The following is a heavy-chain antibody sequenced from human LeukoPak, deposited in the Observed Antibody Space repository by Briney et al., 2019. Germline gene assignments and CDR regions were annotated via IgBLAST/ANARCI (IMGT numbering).Heavy chain of an antibody. CDR1: GFTFSSYS. CDR3: ARDGTYCSGGSCYRSAFDI. J-gene: IGHJ3*02. D-gene: IGHD2-15*01. Sequence: GGSLRLSCAASGFTFSSYSMNWVRQAPGKGLEWVSSIISSSSYIYYADSVKGRFTISRDNAKNSLYLQMNSLRAEDTAVYYCARDGTYCSGGSCYRSAFDIWGQGTMVTVSS. CDR2: IISSSSYI. V-gene: IGHV3-21*01.